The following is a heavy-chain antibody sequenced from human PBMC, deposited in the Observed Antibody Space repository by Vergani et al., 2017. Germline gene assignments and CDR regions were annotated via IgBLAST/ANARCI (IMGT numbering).Heavy chain of an antibody. J-gene: IGHJ4*02. Sequence: QVQLQQWGAGLLKPSETLSLTCAVYGGSFSGYYWSWIRQPPGKGLEWIGEINHSGSTNYNPSLKSRVTISVDTSKNQFSLKLSSVHAADTAVYYCARGRYCSSTSCYGGIDYWGQGTLVTVSS. CDR3: ARGRYCSSTSCYGGIDY. CDR1: GGSFSGYY. D-gene: IGHD2-2*01. CDR2: INHSGST. V-gene: IGHV4-34*01.